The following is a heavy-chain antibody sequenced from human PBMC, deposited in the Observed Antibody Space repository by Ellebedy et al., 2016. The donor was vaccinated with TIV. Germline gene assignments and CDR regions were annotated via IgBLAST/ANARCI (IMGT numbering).Heavy chain of an antibody. D-gene: IGHD5-18*01. Sequence: GESLKISCKGSGYSFTSYWIGWVRQMPGKGLEWMGIIYPGDSDTRSSPSFQDQVTISADKSISTADLQWSSLKASDTAMYYCARHQFAGDTAMVTPYYYYYYGMDVWGQGTTVTVSS. J-gene: IGHJ6*02. CDR1: GYSFTSYW. V-gene: IGHV5-51*01. CDR3: ARHQFAGDTAMVTPYYYYYYGMDV. CDR2: IYPGDSDT.